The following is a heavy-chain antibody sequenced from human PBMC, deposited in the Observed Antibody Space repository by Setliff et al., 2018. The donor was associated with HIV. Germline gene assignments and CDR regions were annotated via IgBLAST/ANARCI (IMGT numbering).Heavy chain of an antibody. D-gene: IGHD4-4*01. CDR2: IYFTGKT. J-gene: IGHJ5*02. CDR3: ARDLTSNSNCFEP. V-gene: IGHV4-31*03. Sequence: SETLSLTCSISGGSIISGGYYWSWIRQHPEKGLEWIGYIYFTGKTYYNPSLKSRVSISVDTSKDQFSLNLKSVTAADTATYYCARDLTSNSNCFEPWGQGTQVTVSS. CDR1: GGSIISGGYY.